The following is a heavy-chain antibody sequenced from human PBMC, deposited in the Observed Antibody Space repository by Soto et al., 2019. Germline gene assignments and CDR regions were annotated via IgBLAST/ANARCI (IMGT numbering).Heavy chain of an antibody. CDR2: IYYSGST. D-gene: IGHD1-1*01. J-gene: IGHJ5*02. CDR3: ARDKARTGTTMWFDL. Sequence: QVQLQESGPGLVKPSETLSLTCTVSGGSISSYYWSWIRQPPGKGLEWIGYIYYSGSTNYNPSLKSRVTISVDTSKNQFSLKLSSVTAADTAVYYCARDKARTGTTMWFDLWGQGTLVTVSS. V-gene: IGHV4-59*01. CDR1: GGSISSYY.